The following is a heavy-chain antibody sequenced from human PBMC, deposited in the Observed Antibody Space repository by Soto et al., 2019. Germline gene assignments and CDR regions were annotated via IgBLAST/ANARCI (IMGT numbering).Heavy chain of an antibody. D-gene: IGHD3-16*01. CDR1: GFAFKYAR. V-gene: IGHV3-15*01. Sequence: AVGSLRLSCAASGFAFKYARMTWVRQAPGKGLEWVGHIRSNIDGATTAYAAPVKGRFTISRDESKNTVDLQMNSLITEDTAVYYCTTDWGSGTHYARAFDVWGQGTMVTVSS. J-gene: IGHJ3*01. CDR2: IRSNIDGATT. CDR3: TTDWGSGTHYARAFDV.